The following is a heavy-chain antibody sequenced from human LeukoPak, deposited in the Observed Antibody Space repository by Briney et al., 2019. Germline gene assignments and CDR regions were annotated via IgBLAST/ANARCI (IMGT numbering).Heavy chain of an antibody. CDR3: ARSRGGYSYGYSSADY. CDR2: IYPGDSDT. V-gene: IGHV5-51*01. CDR1: GYSFTSYW. J-gene: IGHJ4*02. D-gene: IGHD5-18*01. Sequence: GESLKISCKGSGYSFTSYWIGWVRQMPGKGLERMGIIYPGDSDTKYSPSFQGQVTISADKSISTAYLQWSSLKASDTAMYYCARSRGGYSYGYSSADYWGQGTLVTVSS.